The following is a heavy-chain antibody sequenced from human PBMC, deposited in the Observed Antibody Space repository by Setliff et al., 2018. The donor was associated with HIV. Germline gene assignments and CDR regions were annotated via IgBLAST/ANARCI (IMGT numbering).Heavy chain of an antibody. CDR3: ARHKRVEYSSSRGGDHINWFDP. V-gene: IGHV4-39*01. CDR1: GFSFRNSFYN. CDR2: IYYSGST. J-gene: IGHJ5*02. D-gene: IGHD6-6*01. Sequence: PSETLSLTCNVSGFSFRNSFYNWGWIRQPPGKGLEWIGTIYYSGSTYYNPSLKSRVTISVDTSKNQFSLKLSSVTAADTAVYYCARHKRVEYSSSRGGDHINWFDPWGQGTLVTVSS.